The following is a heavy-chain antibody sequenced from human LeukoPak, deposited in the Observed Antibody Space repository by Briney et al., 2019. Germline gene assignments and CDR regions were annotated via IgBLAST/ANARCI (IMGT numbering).Heavy chain of an antibody. J-gene: IGHJ4*02. CDR2: IRSKAYGGTT. CDR3: TRGRRATHDY. CDR1: GFTFGDYS. Sequence: GGSLRLSCTASGFTFGDYSMNWVRQAPGKGLEWVGFIRSKAYGGTTEYAASVKGRFTISRDDSKSIAYLQMNSLKSEDTAVYYCTRGRRATHDYWGQGTLVTVSS. V-gene: IGHV3-49*04. D-gene: IGHD1-26*01.